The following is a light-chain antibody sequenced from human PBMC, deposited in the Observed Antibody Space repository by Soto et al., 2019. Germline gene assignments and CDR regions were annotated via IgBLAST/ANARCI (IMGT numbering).Light chain of an antibody. J-gene: IGLJ2*01. Sequence: QSALTQPPSVSGSPGQTVTISCTGTSSDFASYNRVSWYQQPPGTAPKLMIYEVNYRPSGVPDRFSGSKSGNTASLTISGLQAEDEADYCCSSYTTSNAVVIGGGTKVTVL. CDR2: EVN. CDR1: SSDFASYNR. CDR3: SSYTTSNAVV. V-gene: IGLV2-18*02.